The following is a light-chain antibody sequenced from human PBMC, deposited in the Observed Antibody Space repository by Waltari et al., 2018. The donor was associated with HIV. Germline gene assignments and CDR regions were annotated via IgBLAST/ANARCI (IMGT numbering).Light chain of an antibody. CDR1: SSNIGRNY. CDR3: AAWDDTLTGPHVV. Sequence: QSVLTQLPSASGTPGQRVTISCSGNSSNIGRNYVYCYQQLPGTAPKLLIYRNSQRPSGVPDRFSGSKSGTSAFLAISGLRSEDETDYYCAAWDDTLTGPHVVFGGGTKLTVL. CDR2: RNS. V-gene: IGLV1-47*01. J-gene: IGLJ2*01.